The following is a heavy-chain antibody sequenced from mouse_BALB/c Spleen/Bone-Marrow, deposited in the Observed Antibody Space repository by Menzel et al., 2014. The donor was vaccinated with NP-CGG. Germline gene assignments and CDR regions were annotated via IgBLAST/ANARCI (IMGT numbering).Heavy chain of an antibody. J-gene: IGHJ2*01. V-gene: IGHV1-7*01. D-gene: IGHD4-1*01. CDR3: ARSGFDY. CDR1: DYTFTSYW. Sequence: QVQLQQSGAELAKPGASVKMSCKASDYTFTSYWMHWVKQRPGQGLEWIGYINPSTGYTAYNQKFKDKATLTADKSSSTAYVQLSSLTSEDSAVYYCARSGFDYWGQGTTFTVSS. CDR2: INPSTGYT.